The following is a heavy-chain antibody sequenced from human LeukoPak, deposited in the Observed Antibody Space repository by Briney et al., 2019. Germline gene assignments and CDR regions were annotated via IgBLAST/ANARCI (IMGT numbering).Heavy chain of an antibody. CDR1: GDSITSYY. CDR2: INHSGST. V-gene: IGHV4-34*01. J-gene: IGHJ4*02. CDR3: ARGNIGPYYFDY. D-gene: IGHD2/OR15-2a*01. Sequence: SETLSLTCTVSGDSITSYYWSWIRQPPGKGLEWIGEINHSGSTNYNPSLKSRVTISVDTSKNQFSLKLSSVTAADTAVYYCARGNIGPYYFDYWGQGTLVTVSS.